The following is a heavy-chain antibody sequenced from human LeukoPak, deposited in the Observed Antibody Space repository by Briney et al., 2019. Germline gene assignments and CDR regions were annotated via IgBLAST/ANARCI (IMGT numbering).Heavy chain of an antibody. V-gene: IGHV3-30-3*01. CDR2: ISYDGSNK. Sequence: GRSLRLSCAASGFTFRSYAMHWVRQAPGKGLEWVAVISYDGSNKYYADSVKGRFTISRDNSKNTLYLQMNSLRAEDTAVYYCARVRAIYSSIDYWGQGTLVTVSS. CDR3: ARVRAIYSSIDY. CDR1: GFTFRSYA. J-gene: IGHJ4*02. D-gene: IGHD2-15*01.